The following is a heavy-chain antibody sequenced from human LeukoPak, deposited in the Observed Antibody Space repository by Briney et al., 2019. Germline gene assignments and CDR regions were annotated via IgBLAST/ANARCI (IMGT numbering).Heavy chain of an antibody. Sequence: ASVTVSCKASGYTFTAYYMHWLRPAPGQGLEWMGWINPNSGGTKYAQKFQGRVTMTRDTSISTAYMEVSRLRSDDTAVYCCATNPAATRGFDNWGQGTLVTVSS. J-gene: IGHJ4*02. V-gene: IGHV1-2*02. CDR1: GYTFTAYY. CDR3: ATNPAATRGFDN. CDR2: INPNSGGT. D-gene: IGHD2-2*01.